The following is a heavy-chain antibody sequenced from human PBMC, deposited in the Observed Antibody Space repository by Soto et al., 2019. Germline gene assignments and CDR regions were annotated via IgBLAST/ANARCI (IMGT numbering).Heavy chain of an antibody. CDR1: GFTFSNYW. V-gene: IGHV3-74*01. D-gene: IGHD2-15*01. Sequence: EVKLVESGGGLVQPGGSLRLSCAASGFTFSNYWMYWVRQAPGQGLVWVSRINSDGSVSRYADSVKGQLTISRDNVKNPLYLQMNSLRVEDTAVYYCARGDCVGGSCYSLAGSFYYYMDVWGKGTTVTVFS. J-gene: IGHJ6*03. CDR2: INSDGSVS. CDR3: ARGDCVGGSCYSLAGSFYYYMDV.